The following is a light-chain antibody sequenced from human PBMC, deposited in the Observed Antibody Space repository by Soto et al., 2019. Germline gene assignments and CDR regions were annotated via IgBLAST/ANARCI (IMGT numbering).Light chain of an antibody. Sequence: DIQMTQSPPSLSASVGDRLTITCRASQGISTYLNWYQQKPGKASKLLIYDASNLETGVPSRFSGSGSRTDFTFTISSLQPEDIAAYYCQQYDNLPRTFGGGTKVDIK. CDR1: QGISTY. CDR2: DAS. CDR3: QQYDNLPRT. V-gene: IGKV1-33*01. J-gene: IGKJ4*01.